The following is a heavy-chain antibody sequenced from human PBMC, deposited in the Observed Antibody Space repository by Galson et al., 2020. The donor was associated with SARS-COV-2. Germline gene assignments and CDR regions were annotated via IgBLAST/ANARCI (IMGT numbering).Heavy chain of an antibody. Sequence: GGSLRLSCAASGFTFSSYAMSWVRQAPGKGLEWLSVISGSTGSTYYADSVKGRFTISRDNSKNTLYLQMNSLRAEDTAVYYCAKDSIVVVAAIDFDYWGQGTLVTVSS. CDR3: AKDSIVVVAAIDFDY. J-gene: IGHJ4*02. D-gene: IGHD2-15*01. CDR2: ISGSTGST. CDR1: GFTFSSYA. V-gene: IGHV3-23*01.